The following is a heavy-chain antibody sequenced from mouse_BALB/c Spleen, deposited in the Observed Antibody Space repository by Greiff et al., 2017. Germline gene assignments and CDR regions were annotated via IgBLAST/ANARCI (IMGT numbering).Heavy chain of an antibody. V-gene: IGHV3-8*02. J-gene: IGHJ4*01. CDR3: AYGYDPYYAMDY. D-gene: IGHD2-2*01. Sequence: EVQVVESGPSLVKPSQTLSLTCSVTGDSITSGYWNWIRKFPGNKLEYMGYISYSGSTYYNPSLKSRISITRDTSKNQYYLQLNSVTTEDTATYYCAYGYDPYYAMDYWGQGTSVTVSS. CDR1: GDSITSGY. CDR2: ISYSGST.